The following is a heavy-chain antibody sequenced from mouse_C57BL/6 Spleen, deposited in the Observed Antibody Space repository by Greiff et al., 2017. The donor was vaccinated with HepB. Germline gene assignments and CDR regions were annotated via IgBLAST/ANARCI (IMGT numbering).Heavy chain of an antibody. Sequence: QVQLQQPGAELVRPGSSVKLSCKASGYTFTSYWMHWVKQRPIQGLEWIGNIDPSDSETHYNQKFKDKATLTVDKSSSTAYMQLSSLRSEDSAVYYCAVYYGNWFAYWGQGTLVTVSA. J-gene: IGHJ3*01. D-gene: IGHD2-1*01. V-gene: IGHV1-52*01. CDR2: IDPSDSET. CDR3: AVYYGNWFAY. CDR1: GYTFTSYW.